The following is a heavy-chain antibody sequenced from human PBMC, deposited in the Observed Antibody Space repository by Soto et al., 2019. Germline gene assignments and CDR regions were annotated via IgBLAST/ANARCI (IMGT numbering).Heavy chain of an antibody. D-gene: IGHD2-15*01. J-gene: IGHJ4*02. V-gene: IGHV4-34*01. CDR1: GGSFSGYY. CDR3: ARAAPRYCSGGSCYSGGDY. Sequence: SETLSLTCAVYGGSFSGYYWSWIRQPPGKGLEWIGEINHSGSTNYNPSLKSRVTISVGTSKNQFSLKLSSVTAADTAVYYCARAAPRYCSGGSCYSGGDYWGRGTLVTVSS. CDR2: INHSGST.